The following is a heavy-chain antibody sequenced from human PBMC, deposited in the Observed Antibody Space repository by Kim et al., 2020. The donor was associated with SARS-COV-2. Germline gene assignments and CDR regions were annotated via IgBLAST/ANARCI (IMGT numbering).Heavy chain of an antibody. CDR3: ARELYYYDSSGYYPFGY. Sequence: GGSLRLSCAASGFTFSSYVMHWVRQAPGKGLEWVAVIWYDGSNKYYADSVKGRFTISRDNFKNTLYLQMNSLRAEDTAVYYCARELYYYDSSGYYPFGYWGQGTLVTVSS. V-gene: IGHV3-33*01. J-gene: IGHJ4*02. CDR2: IWYDGSNK. CDR1: GFTFSSYV. D-gene: IGHD3-22*01.